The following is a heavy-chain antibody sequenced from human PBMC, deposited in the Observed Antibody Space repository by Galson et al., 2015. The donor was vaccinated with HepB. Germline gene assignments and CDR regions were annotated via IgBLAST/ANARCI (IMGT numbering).Heavy chain of an antibody. CDR1: GYTFTSYA. J-gene: IGHJ6*02. Sequence: SVKVSCKASGYTFTSYAMHWVRQAPGQRLEWMGWINAGNGNTKYSQKFQGRVTITRDTSASTAYMELSSLRSEDTAVYYCARGYIAAAIGYGMDVWGQGTTVTVSS. CDR3: ARGYIAAAIGYGMDV. CDR2: INAGNGNT. D-gene: IGHD6-13*01. V-gene: IGHV1-3*01.